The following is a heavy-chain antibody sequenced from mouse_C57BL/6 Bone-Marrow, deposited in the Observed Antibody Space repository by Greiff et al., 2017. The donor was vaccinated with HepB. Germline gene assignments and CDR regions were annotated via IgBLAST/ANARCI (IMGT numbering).Heavy chain of an antibody. CDR2: IYPGDGDT. V-gene: IGHV1-82*01. J-gene: IGHJ1*03. CDR3: AGTTVVEYFDV. CDR1: GYAFSSSW. Sequence: QVQLQQSGPELVKPGASVKISCKASGYAFSSSWMNWVKQRPGKGLEWIGRIYPGDGDTNYNGKFKGKATLTADKSSSTAYMQLSSLTSEDSAVYFCAGTTVVEYFDVWGTGTTVTVSS. D-gene: IGHD1-1*01.